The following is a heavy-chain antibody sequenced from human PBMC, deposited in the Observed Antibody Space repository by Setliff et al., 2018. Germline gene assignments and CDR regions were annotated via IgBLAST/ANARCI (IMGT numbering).Heavy chain of an antibody. J-gene: IGHJ4*02. Sequence: GGSLRLSCAASGFTFSSYSMNWVRQAPGKGLEWVANIKQDGSEKYYVDSVKGRFTVSRDISKNTVYLQMSTLRAEDTAMYYCAKDPHPAYCGGDCSFTWGQGTLVTVSS. CDR3: AKDPHPAYCGGDCSFT. D-gene: IGHD2-21*02. CDR2: IKQDGSEK. V-gene: IGHV3-7*03. CDR1: GFTFSSYS.